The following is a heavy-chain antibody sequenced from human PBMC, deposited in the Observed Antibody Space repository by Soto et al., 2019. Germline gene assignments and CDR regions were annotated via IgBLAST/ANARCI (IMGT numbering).Heavy chain of an antibody. Sequence: GSLRLSCEASGFSLSDAWMSWVRQAPGKGLDWVGRIKSKSDGGTTEYAAPVRGRFTISRDDSKNTLYLQMNSLKTEDTAVYYCTTDLWRIAVVVGSTGYFNPWGQGTPVTVSS. CDR2: IKSKSDGGTT. CDR3: TTDLWRIAVVVGSTGYFNP. J-gene: IGHJ5*02. V-gene: IGHV3-15*01. D-gene: IGHD2-15*01. CDR1: GFSLSDAW.